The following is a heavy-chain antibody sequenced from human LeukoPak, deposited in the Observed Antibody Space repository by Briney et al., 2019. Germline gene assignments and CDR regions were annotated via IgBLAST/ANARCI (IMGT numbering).Heavy chain of an antibody. Sequence: SETLSLTCTVSGGSISSYCWTWIRQSPGKGLEWIGYIYDSGSANYNASLRSRVTISVDTSRNQLSLKVKSVTAADTAIYYCARTRTGISSRPEYFDHWGQGTLVTVSS. CDR1: GGSISSYC. CDR2: IYDSGSA. J-gene: IGHJ1*01. CDR3: ARTRTGISSRPEYFDH. D-gene: IGHD3-10*01. V-gene: IGHV4-59*01.